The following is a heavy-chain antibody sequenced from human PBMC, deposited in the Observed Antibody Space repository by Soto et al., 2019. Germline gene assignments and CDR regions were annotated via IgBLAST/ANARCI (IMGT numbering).Heavy chain of an antibody. CDR1: GFIFSSYA. Sequence: GGSLRLSCSVSGFIFSSYAMHWVRQAPGKGLEYVASISSEGASTYYADSVKGRFIISRDNSKNTLYLQMSSLRAEDTAVYYCVKDRYVDYWGQGILVTVST. CDR2: ISSEGAST. CDR3: VKDRYVDY. J-gene: IGHJ4*02. V-gene: IGHV3-64D*06.